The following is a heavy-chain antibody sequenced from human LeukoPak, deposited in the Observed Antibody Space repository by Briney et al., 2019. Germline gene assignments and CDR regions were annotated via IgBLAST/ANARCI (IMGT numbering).Heavy chain of an antibody. CDR3: ARGDSMVRGVIPFDY. D-gene: IGHD3-10*01. Sequence: SVTLSLTCTVSGGSISSYYWSWIRQPPGKGLEWIGYIYYSGSTNYNPSLKSRVTISVDTSKNQFSLKLSSVTAADTAVYYCARGDSMVRGVIPFDYWGQGTLVTVSS. CDR2: IYYSGST. CDR1: GGSISSYY. V-gene: IGHV4-59*01. J-gene: IGHJ4*02.